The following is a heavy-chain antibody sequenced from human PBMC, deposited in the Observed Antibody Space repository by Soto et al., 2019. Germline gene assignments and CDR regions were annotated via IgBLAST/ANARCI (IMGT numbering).Heavy chain of an antibody. CDR2: INHSGST. CDR1: GGSFSGYY. V-gene: IGHV4-34*01. D-gene: IGHD2-2*01. Sequence: SETLSLTCAVYGGSFSGYYWSWIRQPPGKGLEWIGEINHSGSTNYNPSLKSRVTISVDTSKNQFSLKLSSVTAADTAVYYCARAWGYCSSTSCQYYFDYWGQGTLVT. J-gene: IGHJ4*02. CDR3: ARAWGYCSSTSCQYYFDY.